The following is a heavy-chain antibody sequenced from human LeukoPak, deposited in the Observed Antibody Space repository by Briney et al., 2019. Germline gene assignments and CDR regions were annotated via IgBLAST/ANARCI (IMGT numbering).Heavy chain of an antibody. D-gene: IGHD5-24*01. CDR1: GGSISSSSYY. CDR3: ARDGHNYFFDY. Sequence: TSETLSLTCTVSGGSISSSSYYWGWIRQPPGKGLEWIGSIYYSGSTYYNPSLKSRVTISVDTSKNQFSLKLSSVTAADTAVYYCARDGHNYFFDYWGQGTLVTVSS. J-gene: IGHJ4*02. CDR2: IYYSGST. V-gene: IGHV4-39*02.